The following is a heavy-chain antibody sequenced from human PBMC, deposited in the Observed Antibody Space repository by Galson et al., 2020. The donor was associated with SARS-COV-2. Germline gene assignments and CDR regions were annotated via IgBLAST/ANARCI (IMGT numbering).Heavy chain of an antibody. J-gene: IGHJ4*02. D-gene: IGHD3-10*01. CDR1: GVIFSSYA. CDR2: ITPMFGTG. V-gene: IGHV1-69*13. CDR3: ATLRGDY. Sequence: SVKVSCKASGVIFSSYAISWVRQAPGQGLEWMGRITPMFGTGNYAQKFQGRVTITADESTSTAYMELGSLRFEGTAVYYCATLRGDYWGQGTLVTVSS.